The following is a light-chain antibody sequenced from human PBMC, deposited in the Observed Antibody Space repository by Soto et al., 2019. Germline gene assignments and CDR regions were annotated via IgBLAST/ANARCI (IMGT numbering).Light chain of an antibody. Sequence: DIQLTQSPSFLSASVGDRVTITCRASQGLSSYLAWYQQKPGKAPKLLIYAASTLQSGVPSRFSGSGSGTEFTLTISSLQPEDFATDYCQQLNSYPYTFGQGTKLEIK. CDR3: QQLNSYPYT. J-gene: IGKJ2*01. CDR1: QGLSSY. V-gene: IGKV1-9*01. CDR2: AAS.